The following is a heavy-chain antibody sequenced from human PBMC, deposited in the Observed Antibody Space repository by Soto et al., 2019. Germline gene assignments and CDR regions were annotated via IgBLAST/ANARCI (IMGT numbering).Heavy chain of an antibody. CDR2: IVVGSGNT. D-gene: IGHD2-15*01. V-gene: IGHV1-58*02. Sequence: GASVKVSCKASGFTFASSAMQWGRQARGQRLEWIGWIVVGSGNTNYAQKFQERVTITRDMSTSTAYMELSSLRSEDTAVYYCAADGDCSGGSCSYVGVWGKGTTVTVSS. CDR1: GFTFASSA. CDR3: AADGDCSGGSCSYVGV. J-gene: IGHJ6*03.